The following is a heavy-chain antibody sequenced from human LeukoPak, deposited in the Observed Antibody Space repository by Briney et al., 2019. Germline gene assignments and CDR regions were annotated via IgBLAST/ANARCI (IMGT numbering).Heavy chain of an antibody. D-gene: IGHD5-12*01. V-gene: IGHV1-2*02. CDR2: INPNSGGT. CDR3: AREDIVATTPMDY. J-gene: IGHJ4*02. CDR1: GYTFTGYY. Sequence: ASVKVSCKASGYTFTGYYMHWVRQAPGQGLEWMGWINPNSGGTNYAQKFQGRVTMTRDTSISTAYMELSRLRSDDTAAYYCAREDIVATTPMDYWGQGTLVTVSS.